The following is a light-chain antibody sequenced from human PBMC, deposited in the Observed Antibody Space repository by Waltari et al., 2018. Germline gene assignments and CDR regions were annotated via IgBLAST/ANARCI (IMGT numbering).Light chain of an antibody. Sequence: QSALPQPASVSGSPGQSITLSCPGTRSDVGYNYVPWYQQFPGKAPKLVIYDVSHRPSGVSNRFSGSKSGNTASLTISGLQAEDEADYLCSSYITSSTLFGGGTKLTVL. V-gene: IGLV2-14*01. CDR1: RSDVGYNY. J-gene: IGLJ2*01. CDR3: SSYITSSTL. CDR2: DVS.